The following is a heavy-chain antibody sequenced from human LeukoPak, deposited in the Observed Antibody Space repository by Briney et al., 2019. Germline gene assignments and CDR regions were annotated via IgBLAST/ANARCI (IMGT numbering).Heavy chain of an antibody. D-gene: IGHD3-16*01. CDR2: IYTSGST. J-gene: IGHJ6*03. Sequence: SETLSLTCTVSGGSISSYYWSWLRQPAGKGLEWIGRIYTSGSTNYNPSLKSRVTMSVDTSKNQFSLKLSSVTAADTAVYYCARDLMTNYYYYYYMDVWGKGTTVTVSS. CDR1: GGSISSYY. CDR3: ARDLMTNYYYYYYMDV. V-gene: IGHV4-4*07.